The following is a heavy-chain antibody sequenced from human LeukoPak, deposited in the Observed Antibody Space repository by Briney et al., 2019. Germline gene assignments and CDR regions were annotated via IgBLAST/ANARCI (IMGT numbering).Heavy chain of an antibody. CDR3: ARVTTLPPGYYYYYMDV. CDR1: GGTFSSYA. V-gene: IGHV1-69*13. D-gene: IGHD1-14*01. CDR2: IIPIFGTA. J-gene: IGHJ6*03. Sequence: ASVKVSCKASGGTFSSYAISWVRQAPGQGLEWMGRIIPIFGTANYAQKFQGRVTITADESTSTAYMELSSLRSEDTAVYYCARVTTLPPGYYYYYMDVWGKGTTVTVSS.